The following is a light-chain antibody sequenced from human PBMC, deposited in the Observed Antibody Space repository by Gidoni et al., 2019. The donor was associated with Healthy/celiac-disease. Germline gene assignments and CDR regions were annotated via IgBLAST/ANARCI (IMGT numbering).Light chain of an antibody. CDR3: QQYNSAPRLT. V-gene: IGKV1-27*01. J-gene: IGKJ5*01. CDR2: AAS. Sequence: DVTMRPSPSSLSASVGDRVTITCRARQGISNYLAWYQQKPGKVPPLLLYAASTLQSGVPSRFSGSGSGTDFTLTISSLHPEDAASYYCQQYNSAPRLTFGQGTRLEIK. CDR1: QGISNY.